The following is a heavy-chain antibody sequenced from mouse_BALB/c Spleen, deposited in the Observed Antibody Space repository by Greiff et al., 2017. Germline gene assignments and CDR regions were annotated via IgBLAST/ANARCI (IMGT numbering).Heavy chain of an antibody. V-gene: IGHV1-80*01. J-gene: IGHJ1*01. D-gene: IGHD1-2*01. Sequence: QVQLQQSGAELVRPGSSVKISCKASGYAFSSYWMNWVKQRPGQGLEWIGQIYPGDGDTNYNGKFKGKATLTADKSSSTAYMQLSSLTSEDSAVYYGATLRHGGYFDGWGAGTTVTVSS. CDR1: GYAFSSYW. CDR2: IYPGDGDT. CDR3: ATLRHGGYFDG.